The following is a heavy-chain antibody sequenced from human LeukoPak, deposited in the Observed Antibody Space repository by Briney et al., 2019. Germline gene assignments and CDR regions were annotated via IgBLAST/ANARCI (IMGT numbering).Heavy chain of an antibody. CDR1: GYTFTELS. J-gene: IGHJ6*02. Sequence: ASVKVSCKVSGYTFTELSMHWVRQAPGKGLEWMGGFDPEDGETIYAQKFQGRVTMTDDTPTDTAYMELSRLRSDDTAVYYCATATWGHQDYYYYGTDVWGQGTTVTVSS. D-gene: IGHD1-26*01. CDR2: FDPEDGET. V-gene: IGHV1-24*01. CDR3: ATATWGHQDYYYYGTDV.